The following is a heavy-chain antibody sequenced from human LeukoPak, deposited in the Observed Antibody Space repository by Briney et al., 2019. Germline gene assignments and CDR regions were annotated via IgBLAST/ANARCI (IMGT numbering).Heavy chain of an antibody. CDR2: MNGGGGNI. CDR3: AREENRYGDSEY. J-gene: IGHJ4*02. CDR1: GFTFSSYS. Sequence: GGSLRLSCAASGFTFSSYSMNWVRQAPGKGLEWVSAMNGGGGNIYYAESVKGRLTISRDISKNTLYLQMNSLRAEDTAVYYCAREENRYGDSEYWGQGILVTVSS. D-gene: IGHD4-17*01. V-gene: IGHV3-23*01.